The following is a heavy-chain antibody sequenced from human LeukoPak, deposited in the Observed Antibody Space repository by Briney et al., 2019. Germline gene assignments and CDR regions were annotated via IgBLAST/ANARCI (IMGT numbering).Heavy chain of an antibody. D-gene: IGHD5-24*01. CDR1: GGSISSYY. CDR3: ARHQDGYNWNYFDY. Sequence: PSETLSRTCTVSGGSISSYYWSWIRQPPGKGLEWIGYIYYSGSTNYNPSLKSRVTISVDTSKNQFSLKLSSVTAADTAVYYCARHQDGYNWNYFDYWGQGTLVTVSS. CDR2: IYYSGST. V-gene: IGHV4-59*08. J-gene: IGHJ4*02.